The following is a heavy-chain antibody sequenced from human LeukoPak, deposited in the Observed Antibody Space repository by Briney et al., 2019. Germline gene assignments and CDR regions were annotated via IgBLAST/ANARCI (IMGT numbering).Heavy chain of an antibody. D-gene: IGHD6-13*01. CDR1: GGSISSYY. V-gene: IGHV4-4*07. CDR3: ARQIIAAGKNSYGMDV. Sequence: SETLSLTCTVSGGSISSYYWTWIRQPAGKGLEWIGRIYTSGSTNYNPSLKSRVTMSVDTSNNQFSLNLSSVTAADTAVYYCARQIIAAGKNSYGMDVWGQGTTVTVSS. CDR2: IYTSGST. J-gene: IGHJ6*02.